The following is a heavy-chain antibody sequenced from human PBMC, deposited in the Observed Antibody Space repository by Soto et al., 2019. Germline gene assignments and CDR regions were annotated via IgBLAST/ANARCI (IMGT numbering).Heavy chain of an antibody. V-gene: IGHV5-51*01. CDR1: GYNFHTYW. D-gene: IGHD4-17*01. CDR3: ARPTDYHYGMQV. J-gene: IGHJ6*02. CDR2: IYPHDSDT. Sequence: GESLKISCKGSGYNFHTYWIAWVRQMPGKGLEWMGFIYPHDSDTRYSPSFRGQVTISADKSINTAYLQWTSLKASDAAIYFCARPTDYHYGMQVWGQGTTVTVSS.